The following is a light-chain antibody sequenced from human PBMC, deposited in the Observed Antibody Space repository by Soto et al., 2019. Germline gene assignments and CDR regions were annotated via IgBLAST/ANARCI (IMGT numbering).Light chain of an antibody. V-gene: IGKV2-28*01. CDR1: QSLLQTNGNTY. CDR2: LAT. Sequence: DIVMTQSPLSLPVTPGEPASISCRSSQSLLQTNGNTYLDWYLQKPGQSPQLLISLATNRASGVPDRFSGSGSGTDFSLKISRVEAEDGGVYYCMQALQTPFTFGGGTKVEIK. J-gene: IGKJ4*01. CDR3: MQALQTPFT.